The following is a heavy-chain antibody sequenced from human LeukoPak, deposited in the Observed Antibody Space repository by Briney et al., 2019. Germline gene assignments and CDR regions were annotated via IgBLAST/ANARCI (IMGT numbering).Heavy chain of an antibody. CDR1: GGSISSYY. CDR3: ARATHSGSYYYYYGMGV. J-gene: IGHJ6*02. V-gene: IGHV4-59*01. D-gene: IGHD1-26*01. CDR2: IYYSGST. Sequence: SETLSLTCTVSGGSISSYYWSWIRQPPGKGLEWIGYIYYSGSTNYNPSLKSRVIISVDTSKNQFSLKLSSVTAADTAVYYCARATHSGSYYYYYGMGVWGQGTTVTVSS.